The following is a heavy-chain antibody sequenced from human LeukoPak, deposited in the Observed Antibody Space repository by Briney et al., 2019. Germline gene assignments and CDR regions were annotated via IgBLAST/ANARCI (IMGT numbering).Heavy chain of an antibody. V-gene: IGHV3-7*03. CDR3: AKVGDFYGDYVGYFDY. CDR1: GFTLSNYW. CDR2: LNVDGTTR. Sequence: GGSLRLSCAASGFTLSNYWMSWLRQAPGKGLEWVANLNVDGTTRNYADSVKGRFTISRDNAKNSLYLQMNSLRAEDTAVYYCAKVGDFYGDYVGYFDYWGQGTLVTVSS. D-gene: IGHD4-17*01. J-gene: IGHJ4*02.